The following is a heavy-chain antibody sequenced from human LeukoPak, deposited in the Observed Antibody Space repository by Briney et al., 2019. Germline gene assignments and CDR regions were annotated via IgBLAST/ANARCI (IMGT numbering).Heavy chain of an antibody. D-gene: IGHD3-10*01. Sequence: PSETLSLTCTDSGGSISSYYWTWIRQPPGKGRGWIGYIHYSGSICYNPPLKSRVTISSDASKNLSSLKLTSVTAADTAMFYCARGLGVRAFDYWGRGTLVSVSS. CDR3: ARGLGVRAFDY. CDR1: GGSISSYY. V-gene: IGHV4-59*01. J-gene: IGHJ4*02. CDR2: IHYSGSI.